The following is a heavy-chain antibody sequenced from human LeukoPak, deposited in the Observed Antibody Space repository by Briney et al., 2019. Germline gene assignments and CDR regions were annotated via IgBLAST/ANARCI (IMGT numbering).Heavy chain of an antibody. Sequence: GGSLRLSCAASGFTFSSYAMSWVRQAPGKGLEWVSVIYSGGSTNYADSVKGRFTISRDNSKNTLYLQMNSLRAEDTAVYYCARAPSYGDGGGGYWGQGTLVTVSS. CDR3: ARAPSYGDGGGGY. V-gene: IGHV3-53*01. CDR1: GFTFSSYA. J-gene: IGHJ4*02. D-gene: IGHD4-17*01. CDR2: IYSGGST.